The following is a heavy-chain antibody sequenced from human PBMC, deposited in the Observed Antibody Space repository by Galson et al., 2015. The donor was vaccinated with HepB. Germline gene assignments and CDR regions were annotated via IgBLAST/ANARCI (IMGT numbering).Heavy chain of an antibody. CDR2: VSYDGSYT. V-gene: IGHV3-30*03. CDR3: ARDLLSHCAGTCYPGEFDY. J-gene: IGHJ4*02. D-gene: IGHD2-21*01. Sequence: SLRLSCAASGFTFSTQGIHWVRQAPGKGLAWVGVVSYDGSYTFYGDSVKGRFTISRDNSKHTVYLQMNGLKVNDTGVYYCARDLLSHCAGTCYPGEFDYWGQGTLVTVSS. CDR1: GFTFSTQG.